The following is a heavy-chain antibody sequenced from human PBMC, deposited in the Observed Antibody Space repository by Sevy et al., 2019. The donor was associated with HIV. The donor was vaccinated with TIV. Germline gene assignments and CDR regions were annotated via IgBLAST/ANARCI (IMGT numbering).Heavy chain of an antibody. CDR3: ATVDIRGSCWFHYYYYGMDV. Sequence: ASVKVSCKVSGYTLTELSMHWVRQAPGKGLEWMGGFDPEDGETIYAQKFQGRVTMTEDTSTATAYMELSSLRSEDTAVYYCATVDIRGSCWFHYYYYGMDVWGQGTTVTVSS. CDR2: FDPEDGET. D-gene: IGHD6-13*01. CDR1: GYTLTELS. V-gene: IGHV1-24*01. J-gene: IGHJ6*02.